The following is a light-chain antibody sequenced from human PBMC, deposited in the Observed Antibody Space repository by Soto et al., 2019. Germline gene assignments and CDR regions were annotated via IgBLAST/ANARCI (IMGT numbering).Light chain of an antibody. V-gene: IGKV1-39*01. CDR3: QQTFNTPYT. Sequence: DIQMTQFPSSLSASVGDAVTITCRTSQSIGTSLNWYQQKPGKAPKLLVSAASTLESGVPSRFFASGSGAVFTVAISGLQPEDFATYYCQQTFNTPYTFGQGTKLEIQ. CDR1: QSIGTS. J-gene: IGKJ2*01. CDR2: AAS.